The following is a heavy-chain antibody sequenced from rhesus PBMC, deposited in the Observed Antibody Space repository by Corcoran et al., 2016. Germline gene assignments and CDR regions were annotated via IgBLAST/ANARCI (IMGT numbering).Heavy chain of an antibody. CDR1: GFTFSSFD. V-gene: IGHV3-100*02. J-gene: IGHJ4*01. Sequence: DVQLVESGGGLVKPGGSLRLSCVASGFTFSSFDMHCVRQAPVTGLEWVSVISESGGNKYYGCAVKGRFTISRDNAKNSLFLQMNSLRAEDTAVYYCNRYRDGYSSWYFDYWGQGVLVTVSS. CDR3: NRYRDGYSSWYFDY. D-gene: IGHD6-13*01. CDR2: ISESGGNK.